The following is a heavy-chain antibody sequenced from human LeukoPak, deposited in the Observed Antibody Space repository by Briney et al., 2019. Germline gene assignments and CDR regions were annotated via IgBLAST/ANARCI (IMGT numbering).Heavy chain of an antibody. D-gene: IGHD7-27*01. CDR2: ISYDGRNK. CDR1: GFAFNRYI. J-gene: IGHJ4*02. Sequence: GGSLRLSCAASGFAFNRYIVQWVRQAPGKGLEWVAVISYDGRNKYYADSVKGRFTISRDNSKNTLYLEMNSLRVEDTAVYYCAIDPNWGTHSWGQGVLVTVSS. CDR3: AIDPNWGTHS. V-gene: IGHV3-30-3*01.